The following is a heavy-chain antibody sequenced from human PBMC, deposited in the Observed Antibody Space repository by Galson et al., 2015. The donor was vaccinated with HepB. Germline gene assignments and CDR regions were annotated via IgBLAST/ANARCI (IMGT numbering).Heavy chain of an antibody. Sequence: SLRLSCAASGFTFRSYAMSWVRQTPEKGLEWVSTFSGPVATTYHAASVKGRFTISRDNSKNTLSLQMNGLRADDTAVYYCAKATSGTCSGANCYYFDFWGQGALVTVSS. V-gene: IGHV3-23*01. J-gene: IGHJ4*02. CDR3: AKATSGTCSGANCYYFDF. CDR1: GFTFRSYA. D-gene: IGHD2-2*01. CDR2: FSGPVATT.